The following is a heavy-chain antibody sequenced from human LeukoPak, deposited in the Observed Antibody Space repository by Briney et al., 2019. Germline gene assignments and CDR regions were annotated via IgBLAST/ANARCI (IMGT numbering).Heavy chain of an antibody. Sequence: GGSLRLSCAASGLTVSLNYMIWVRHPPGKGLEWISIIYSGGDTHYADSVKGRFTISRDNFKNTLYLQMNSLRAEDTALYYCARDLHYWVAMDVWGQGTTVTVS. D-gene: IGHD2-8*02. V-gene: IGHV3-66*01. CDR2: IYSGGDT. CDR3: ARDLHYWVAMDV. J-gene: IGHJ6*02. CDR1: GLTVSLNY.